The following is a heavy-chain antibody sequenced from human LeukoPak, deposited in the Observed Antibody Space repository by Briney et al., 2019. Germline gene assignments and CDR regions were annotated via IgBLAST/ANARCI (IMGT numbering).Heavy chain of an antibody. V-gene: IGHV4-59*01. CDR1: GGSISSYS. CDR2: IYYSGST. D-gene: IGHD3-16*02. J-gene: IGHJ4*02. Sequence: SETLSLTCTVSGGSISSYSWSWIRQPPGKGLEWIGYIYYSGSTNYNPSLKSRVTISVDTSKNQFSLKLSSVTAADTAVYYCARGSEGLRLGELSFLFDYWGQGTLVTVSS. CDR3: ARGSEGLRLGELSFLFDY.